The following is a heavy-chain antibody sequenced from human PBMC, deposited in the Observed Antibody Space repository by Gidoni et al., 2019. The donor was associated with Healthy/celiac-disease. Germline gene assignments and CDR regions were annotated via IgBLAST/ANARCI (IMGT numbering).Heavy chain of an antibody. CDR2: ISYDGRNK. J-gene: IGHJ4*02. D-gene: IGHD2-15*01. CDR3: AKEGLGYCSGGSCTGYYFDY. CDR1: GFTFTSSG. V-gene: IGHV3-30*18. Sequence: VQLVESGGGGVPPGRSLTLSCAASGFTFTSSGMPWVRQAPRKGLEWVAVISYDGRNKYYADSVKGRFTISRDNSKNTLYLQMNSLRAEDTAVYYCAKEGLGYCSGGSCTGYYFDYWGQGTLVTVSS.